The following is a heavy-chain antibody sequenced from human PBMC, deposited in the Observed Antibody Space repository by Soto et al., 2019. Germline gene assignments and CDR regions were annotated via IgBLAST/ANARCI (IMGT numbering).Heavy chain of an antibody. CDR3: TSHTGGYLSY. CDR1: GFTCSGSA. CDR2: IRSKANSYAT. Sequence: EVQLVESGGGLVQPGGSLKLSWAASGFTCSGSAMHWVRPTSGKGLECVGRIRSKANSYATAYAASVKGRFTISRDDSKNTAYRQINILKTDDMTVYYCTSHTGGYLSYWGQGTLVTVCS. J-gene: IGHJ4*02. D-gene: IGHD1-26*01. V-gene: IGHV3-73*01.